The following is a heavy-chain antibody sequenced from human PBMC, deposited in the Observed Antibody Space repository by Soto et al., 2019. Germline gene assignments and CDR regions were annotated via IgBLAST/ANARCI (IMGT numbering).Heavy chain of an antibody. J-gene: IGHJ6*02. V-gene: IGHV4-31*03. CDR2: IYYSGSI. CDR1: GGSISSGGYY. D-gene: IGHD3-10*01. CDR3: ARVFGFGGMDV. Sequence: QVQLQESGPGLVKPSQTLSLTCTVSGGSISSGGYYWSWIRQHPGKGLAWIGYIYYSGSIYYNTSPKSRVTISVDTSKNQCSLKLSAVTAADTAVYYCARVFGFGGMDVWGQGTTVTVSS.